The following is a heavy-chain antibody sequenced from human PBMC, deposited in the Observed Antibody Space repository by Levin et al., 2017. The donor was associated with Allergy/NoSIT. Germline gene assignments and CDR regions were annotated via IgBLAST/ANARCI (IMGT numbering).Heavy chain of an antibody. J-gene: IGHJ6*03. D-gene: IGHD1/OR15-1a*01. V-gene: IGHV3-33*01. CDR3: ARGTAEGTDHYYYYMDV. Sequence: PGGSLRLSCAASGFTFSSFGIHWVRQAPGKGLEWVALIWYDGSNKYYADSVKGRFTISRDNPKNTLYLQVNSLRAEDTAVYYCARGTAEGTDHYYYYMDVWGKGTTVTVSS. CDR1: GFTFSSFG. CDR2: IWYDGSNK.